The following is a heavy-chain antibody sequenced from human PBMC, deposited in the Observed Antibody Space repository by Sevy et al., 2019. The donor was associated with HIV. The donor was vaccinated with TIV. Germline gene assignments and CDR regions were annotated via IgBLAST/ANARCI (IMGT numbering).Heavy chain of an antibody. CDR3: ARGVGSGPVSRGRGRYFDY. CDR1: VSSVSSGSYY. Sequence: SETLSLTCTVSVSSVSSGSYYWSWIRQPPGKGLEWIGYIYYSGSTNYNPSLKSRVTISVDTSKNHFFTKFSFVTAADTAVYYCARGVGSGPVSRGRGRYFDYWGQGTLVTASS. J-gene: IGHJ4*02. D-gene: IGHD2-2*01. CDR2: IYYSGST. V-gene: IGHV4-61*03.